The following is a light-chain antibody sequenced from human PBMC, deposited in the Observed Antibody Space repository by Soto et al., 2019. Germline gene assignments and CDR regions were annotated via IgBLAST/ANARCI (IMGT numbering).Light chain of an antibody. Sequence: EIVLTQSPDTLSLSPGERVTISCRASQSVSSSYLAWYQQIPGQAPRLLIYGASSRATGIPDRFSGSGSGTDFSLAITRLEPEDFAVYYCQQFDDSPFTFGPGNKV. J-gene: IGKJ3*01. CDR1: QSVSSSY. CDR3: QQFDDSPFT. CDR2: GAS. V-gene: IGKV3-20*01.